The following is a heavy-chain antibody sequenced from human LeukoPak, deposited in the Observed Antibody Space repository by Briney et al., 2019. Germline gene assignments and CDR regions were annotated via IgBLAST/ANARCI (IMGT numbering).Heavy chain of an antibody. CDR3: ASSITFGGVIVEY. J-gene: IGHJ4*02. CDR1: GFTVSSNY. Sequence: PGGSLRLSCAASGFTVSSNYMSWVRQAPGKGLEWVSVIYSGGSTYYADSVKGRFTISRDNSKNTPYLQMNSPRAEDTAVYYCASSITFGGVIVEYWGQGTLVTVSS. D-gene: IGHD3-16*02. CDR2: IYSGGST. V-gene: IGHV3-66*01.